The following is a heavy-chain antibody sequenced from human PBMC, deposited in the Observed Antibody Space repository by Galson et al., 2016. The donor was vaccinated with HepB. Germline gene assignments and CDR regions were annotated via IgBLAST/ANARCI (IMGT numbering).Heavy chain of an antibody. V-gene: IGHV6-1*01. CDR2: TYYSYKWYN. CDR3: ARQYSSSSFYYGMDV. D-gene: IGHD6-6*01. J-gene: IGHJ6*02. CDR1: GDRVSSNSAT. Sequence: CAISGDRVSSNSATWNWIRQSPPSGLEWLGRTYYSYKWYNDYAVSVKSRVTINPDTSTNQFSLHLNSVTPEDTAVYYCARQYSSSSFYYGMDVWGQGTTVTVSS.